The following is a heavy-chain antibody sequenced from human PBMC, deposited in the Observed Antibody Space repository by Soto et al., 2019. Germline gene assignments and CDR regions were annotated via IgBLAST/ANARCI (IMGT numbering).Heavy chain of an antibody. CDR1: GGTFSSYA. CDR3: ARAYCISTSCYVINFDY. J-gene: IGHJ4*02. D-gene: IGHD2-2*01. CDR2: IIPIFGTA. Sequence: QVQLVQSGAEVKKPGSSVKVSCKASGGTFSSYAISWVRQAPGQGLEWMGGIIPIFGTANYAQKFQGRVTITADESTSTAYMELSSLRSEDTALYYCARAYCISTSCYVINFDYWGQGTLVTVSS. V-gene: IGHV1-69*12.